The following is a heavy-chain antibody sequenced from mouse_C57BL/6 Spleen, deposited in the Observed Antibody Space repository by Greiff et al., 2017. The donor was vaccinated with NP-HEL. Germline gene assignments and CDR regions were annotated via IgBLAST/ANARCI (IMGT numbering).Heavy chain of an antibody. V-gene: IGHV1-26*01. CDR2: INPNNGGT. Sequence: EVQLQQSGPELVKPGASVKISCKASGYTFTDYYMNWVKQSHGKSLEWIGDINPNNGGTSYNQKFKGKATLTVDKSSSTAYMERRSLTSEDSAVYYCARDYDGSFAYWGQGTLVTVSA. D-gene: IGHD2-4*01. CDR1: GYTFTDYY. CDR3: ARDYDGSFAY. J-gene: IGHJ3*01.